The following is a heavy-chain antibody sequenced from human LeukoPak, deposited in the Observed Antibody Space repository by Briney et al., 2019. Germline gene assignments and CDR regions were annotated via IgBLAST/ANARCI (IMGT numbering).Heavy chain of an antibody. CDR3: AKEVYYYGSGSPFGY. D-gene: IGHD3-10*01. J-gene: IGHJ4*02. CDR1: GFTFSSYA. Sequence: TGGSLRLSCAASGFTFSSYAMSWVRRAPGQGLEWVSAITGSGDSTYYADSVKGRFTISRDNSKNTLYLQVNSLRGEDTAVYYCAKEVYYYGSGSPFGYWGQGTLVTVSS. V-gene: IGHV3-23*01. CDR2: ITGSGDST.